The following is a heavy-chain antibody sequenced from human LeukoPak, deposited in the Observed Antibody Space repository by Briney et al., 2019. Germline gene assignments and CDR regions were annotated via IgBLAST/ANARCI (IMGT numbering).Heavy chain of an antibody. CDR3: ARGELEPSYFGY. CDR1: GGSIIRSYY. J-gene: IGHJ4*02. V-gene: IGHV4-4*07. CDR2: IYTSGST. D-gene: IGHD1-1*01. Sequence: PSETLSLTCTVSGGSIIRSYYWSWIRQPAGKGLECIGRIYTSGSTSYNPSLKSRVTMSLDTSKNQFSLKLTSVTAADTAVYYCARGELEPSYFGYWGQGTLVTVSS.